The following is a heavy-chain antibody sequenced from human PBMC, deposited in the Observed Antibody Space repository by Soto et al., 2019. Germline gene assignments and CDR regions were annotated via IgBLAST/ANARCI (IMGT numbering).Heavy chain of an antibody. CDR2: IGAAGDP. V-gene: IGHV3-13*05. J-gene: IGHJ4*02. D-gene: IGHD6-13*01. CDR3: ARAAAAGSIDY. CDR1: GFTFSSYD. Sequence: GGSLRLSCAASGFTFSSYDMHWVRQATGKGLEWVSAIGAAGDPYYPGSVKGRFTISRENAKDSLYLQMNSLRAGDTAVYYCARAAAAGSIDYWGQGTLVTVSS.